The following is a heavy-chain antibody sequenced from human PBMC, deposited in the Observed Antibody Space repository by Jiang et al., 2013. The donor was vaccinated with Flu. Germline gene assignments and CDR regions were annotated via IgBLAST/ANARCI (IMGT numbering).Heavy chain of an antibody. V-gene: IGHV6-1*01. D-gene: IGHD3-10*01. J-gene: IGHJ4*02. CDR1: GDSVSGNSAA. Sequence: QTLSLTCAISGDSVSGNSAAWNWIRQSPSRGLEWLGRTYYRSRWYNDYAVSVKSRLSIVSDTSKNQFSLQLNSVTPEDTAVYYCARQSGSGSPFDFWGQGTLVTVSS. CDR2: TYYRSRWYN. CDR3: ARQSGSGSPFDF.